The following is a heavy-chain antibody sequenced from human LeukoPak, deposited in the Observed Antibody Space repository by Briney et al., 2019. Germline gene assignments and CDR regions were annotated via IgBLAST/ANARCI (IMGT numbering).Heavy chain of an antibody. J-gene: IGHJ5*02. D-gene: IGHD2-2*01. CDR3: ARVLGYCSSTSCYPYNWFDP. CDR2: IYYSGST. V-gene: IGHV4-59*01. CDR1: GGSISSYY. Sequence: PSETLSLTCTVSGGSISSYYWSWIRQPPGKGLEWIGYIYYSGSTNYNPSLKSRVTISVDTSKDQSSLKLSSVTAADTAVYYCARVLGYCSSTSCYPYNWFDPWGQGTLVTVSS.